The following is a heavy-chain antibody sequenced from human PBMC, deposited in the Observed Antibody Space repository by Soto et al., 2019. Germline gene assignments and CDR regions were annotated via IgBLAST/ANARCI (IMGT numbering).Heavy chain of an antibody. Sequence: GGSLRLSCAASGFTFSSYAMGWVRQAPGKGLEWVSAISGSGGSTYYADSVKGRFTISRDNSKNTLYLQMNSLRAEDTVVYYCAKGTEYSSAQSAFDIWGQGTMVTVSS. J-gene: IGHJ3*02. CDR3: AKGTEYSSAQSAFDI. CDR2: ISGSGGST. V-gene: IGHV3-23*01. D-gene: IGHD6-6*01. CDR1: GFTFSSYA.